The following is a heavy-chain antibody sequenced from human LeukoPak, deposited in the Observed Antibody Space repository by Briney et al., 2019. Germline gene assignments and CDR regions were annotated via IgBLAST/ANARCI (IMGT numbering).Heavy chain of an antibody. J-gene: IGHJ3*01. CDR1: GFTFAIHA. V-gene: IGHV3-23*01. CDR3: AKDSYVSGRPLHTFDV. CDR2: INGDGAST. Sequence: PGGSLRLSCAASGFTFAIHAMTWVRQAPGKGLEWVSGINGDGASTHYAESVKGQFTISRDNSQNTLFLQMNSLRVEDTAIYYCAKDSYVSGRPLHTFDVWGQGTMVTVSS. D-gene: IGHD3-10*01.